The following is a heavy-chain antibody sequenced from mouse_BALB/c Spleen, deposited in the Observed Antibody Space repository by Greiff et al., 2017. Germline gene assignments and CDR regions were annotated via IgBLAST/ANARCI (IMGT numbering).Heavy chain of an antibody. V-gene: IGHV7-3*02. Sequence: EVKLMESGGGLVQPGGSLRLSCATSGFTFTDYYMSWVRQPPGKALEWLGFIRNKANGYTTEYSASVKGRFTISRDNSQSILYLQMNTLRAEDSATYYCARDRAWYFDVWGAGTTVTVS. CDR3: ARDRAWYFDV. J-gene: IGHJ1*01. CDR2: IRNKANGYTT. CDR1: GFTFTDYY.